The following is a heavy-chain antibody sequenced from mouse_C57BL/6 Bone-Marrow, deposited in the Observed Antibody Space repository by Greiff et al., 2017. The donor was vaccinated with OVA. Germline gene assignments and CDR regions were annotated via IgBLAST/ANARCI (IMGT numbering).Heavy chain of an antibody. J-gene: IGHJ2*01. CDR2: INPNNGGT. V-gene: IGHV1-26*01. CDR1: GYTFTDYY. CDR3: ASTCWYCDY. Sequence: EVQLQQSGPELVKPGASVKISCKASGYTFTDYYMNWVKQSHGKSLEWIGDINPNNGGTSYNQKFKGRATLTVDKSSSTAYMELRSLTSEDSAVDYGASTCWYCDYWGQGTTLTVSS.